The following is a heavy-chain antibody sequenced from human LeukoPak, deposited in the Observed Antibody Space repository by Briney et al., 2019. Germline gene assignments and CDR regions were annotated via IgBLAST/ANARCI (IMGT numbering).Heavy chain of an antibody. CDR3: ARHLTGGIVVVPAAPLFDY. D-gene: IGHD2-2*01. J-gene: IGHJ4*02. Sequence: SETLSLTCTVSGGSISSYYWSWIRQPPGKGLEWIGYIYYSGSTNYNPSLKSRVTISVDTSKSQFSLKLSSVTAADTAVYYCARHLTGGIVVVPAAPLFDYWGQGTLVTVSS. V-gene: IGHV4-59*08. CDR2: IYYSGST. CDR1: GGSISSYY.